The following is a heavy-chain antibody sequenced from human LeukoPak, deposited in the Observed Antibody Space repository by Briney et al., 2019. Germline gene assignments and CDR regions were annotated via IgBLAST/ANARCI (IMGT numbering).Heavy chain of an antibody. V-gene: IGHV1-69*13. Sequence: SVKVSCKASGGTFSSYAISWVRQAPGQGLEWMGGIIPIFGTANYAQKFQGRVTITADESTSTAYMELSSLRSEDTAVYYCARGADRSGCPDYWGQGTLVTVSS. J-gene: IGHJ4*02. D-gene: IGHD6-19*01. CDR2: IIPIFGTA. CDR1: GGTFSSYA. CDR3: ARGADRSGCPDY.